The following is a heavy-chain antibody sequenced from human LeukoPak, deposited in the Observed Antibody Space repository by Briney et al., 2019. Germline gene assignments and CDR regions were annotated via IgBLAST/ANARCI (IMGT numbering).Heavy chain of an antibody. J-gene: IGHJ6*03. CDR1: GFTITSSY. D-gene: IGHD6-13*01. Sequence: GGSLRLSCAASGFTITSSYMSWVRQAPGKGLEWVSVIYSGGLTHYADSVKGRFTISRDNSKNTLYLQMNSLRAEDTAVYYCARRGAAASPYYYFYMDVWGKGTTVTASS. V-gene: IGHV3-53*01. CDR3: ARRGAAASPYYYFYMDV. CDR2: IYSGGLT.